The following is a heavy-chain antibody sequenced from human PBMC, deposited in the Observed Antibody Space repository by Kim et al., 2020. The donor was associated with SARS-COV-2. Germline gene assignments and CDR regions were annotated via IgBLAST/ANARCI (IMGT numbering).Heavy chain of an antibody. CDR1: GGSISSSSYY. Sequence: SETLSLTCTVSGGSISSSSYYWGWIRQPPGKGLEWIGSIYYSGSTYYNPSLKSRVTISVDTSKNQFSLKLSSVTAADTAVYYCARPLRSEKGYFDLWGRGTLVTVSS. J-gene: IGHJ2*01. CDR3: ARPLRSEKGYFDL. CDR2: IYYSGST. V-gene: IGHV4-39*01. D-gene: IGHD4-17*01.